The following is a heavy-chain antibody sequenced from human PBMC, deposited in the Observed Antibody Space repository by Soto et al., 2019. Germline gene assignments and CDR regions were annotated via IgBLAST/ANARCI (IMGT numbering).Heavy chain of an antibody. CDR2: INSDGSST. J-gene: IGHJ6*02. D-gene: IGHD2-15*01. Sequence: GGSLRLSCAASGFTFSSYWMHWVRQAPGKGLVWVSRINSDGSSTSYADSVKGRFTISRDNAKNTLYLQMNSLRAEDTAVYYCARDGSYGPVYYYYYGMDVWGQGTTVTVSS. V-gene: IGHV3-74*01. CDR3: ARDGSYGPVYYYYYGMDV. CDR1: GFTFSSYW.